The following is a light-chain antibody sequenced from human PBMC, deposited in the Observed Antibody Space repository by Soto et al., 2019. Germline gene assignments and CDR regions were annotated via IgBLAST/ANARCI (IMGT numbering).Light chain of an antibody. J-gene: IGKJ2*01. CDR3: HQYNSFPYT. V-gene: IGKV1-5*03. CDR1: QSISSW. CDR2: KTS. Sequence: DIQMTQSPSTLSASVGDRVTITCRASQSISSWLAWYQQKPGKAPKLLIYKTSSLESGAPSRFSGSGSGTEFTLTISSLQPDDFATYYCHQYNSFPYTFGQGTKLEIK.